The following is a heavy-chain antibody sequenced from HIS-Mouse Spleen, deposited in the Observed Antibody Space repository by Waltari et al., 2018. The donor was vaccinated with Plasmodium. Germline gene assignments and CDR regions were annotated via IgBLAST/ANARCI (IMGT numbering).Heavy chain of an antibody. J-gene: IGHJ6*02. CDR3: ASLPRVEEVTTPFYYYYYGMDV. Sequence: QLQLQESGPGLVKPSETLSLTCTVSGGSISSSSYYWGWIRHPPGRGLGWIGSINYSGSSYYHPSLQSRVTISVDPSKTQVSLVLSSVTSAETAVYYCASLPRVEEVTTPFYYYYYGMDVWGQGTTVTVSS. CDR1: GGSISSSSYY. CDR2: INYSGSS. D-gene: IGHD4-4*01. V-gene: IGHV4-39*01.